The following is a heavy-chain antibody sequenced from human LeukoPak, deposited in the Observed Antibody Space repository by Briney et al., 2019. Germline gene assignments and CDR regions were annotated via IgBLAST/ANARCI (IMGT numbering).Heavy chain of an antibody. Sequence: GGSLRLSCAASGFTFSNYGMHWVRQAPGKGLEWVSFIRYDGSNKYYTDSVKGRFTISRDNSKNTMYLQMSSLRAEDTAVYYCAKDITTVVTYGCAYWGQGTLVTVSS. CDR3: AKDITTVVTYGCAY. V-gene: IGHV3-30*02. CDR2: IRYDGSNK. J-gene: IGHJ4*02. D-gene: IGHD3-3*01. CDR1: GFTFSNYG.